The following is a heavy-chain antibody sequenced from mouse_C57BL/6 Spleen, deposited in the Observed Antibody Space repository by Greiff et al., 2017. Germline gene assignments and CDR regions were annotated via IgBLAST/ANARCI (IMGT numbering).Heavy chain of an antibody. CDR3: TGDSFDY. CDR2: ISVKSDNYAT. CDR1: GFTFSNYW. V-gene: IGHV6-3*01. J-gene: IGHJ2*01. Sequence: EVKVEESGGGLVQPGGSMKLSCVASGFTFSNYWMNWVRQSPEKGLEWVAQISVKSDNYATHYAESVKGRFTISRDDSKSSVCLQRNNLRAEDTGMYYCTGDSFDYWGQGTTLTVSS.